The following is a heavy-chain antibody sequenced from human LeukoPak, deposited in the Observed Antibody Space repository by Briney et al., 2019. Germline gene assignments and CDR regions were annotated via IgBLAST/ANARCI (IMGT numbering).Heavy chain of an antibody. D-gene: IGHD3-10*01. J-gene: IGHJ4*02. V-gene: IGHV4-39*01. CDR2: MYYSGST. CDR3: ARQGYYGSGSYPYFDY. Sequence: SETLSLTCTVSGGSLTSSSYYWGWIRQPPGKGLEWIGSMYYSGSTYYNSSLKSRVTISVDTSNNQFSLRLSSVTAADTAVYYCARQGYYGSGSYPYFDYWGQGTLVTVSS. CDR1: GGSLTSSSYY.